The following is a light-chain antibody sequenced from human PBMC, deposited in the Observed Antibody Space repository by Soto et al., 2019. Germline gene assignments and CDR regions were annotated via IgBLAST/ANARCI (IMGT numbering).Light chain of an antibody. V-gene: IGKV3-11*01. Sequence: EIVLTHSPATLSLSPWERATLSCSASQSVSISLAWYQQKPGQAPRLLIYDASNRATGVPARFSGSGSGTDFTLTVSSLEPEDFALYYCQQRSNWPPEITFGQGTRLEIK. CDR1: QSVSIS. J-gene: IGKJ5*01. CDR2: DAS. CDR3: QQRSNWPPEIT.